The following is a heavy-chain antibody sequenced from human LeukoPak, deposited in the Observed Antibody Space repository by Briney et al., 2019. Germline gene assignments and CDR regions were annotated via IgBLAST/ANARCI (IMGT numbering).Heavy chain of an antibody. V-gene: IGHV4-4*07. CDR1: GGSFSDYY. CDR2: IYTSGST. CDR3: ARSPLVAGTCWFDP. D-gene: IGHD6-19*01. Sequence: SETLSLTCTVSGGSFSDYYWSWIRQPAGKGLEWIGRIYTSGSTNYNPSLKSRVTMSVDASKNQFSLKLSSVTAADTAVYYCARSPLVAGTCWFDPWGQGTLVTVSS. J-gene: IGHJ5*02.